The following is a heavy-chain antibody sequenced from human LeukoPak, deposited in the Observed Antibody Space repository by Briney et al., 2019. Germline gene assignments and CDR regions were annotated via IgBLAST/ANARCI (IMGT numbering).Heavy chain of an antibody. Sequence: GASVKVSCKASGYTFSSYAISWVRQAPGQGLEWMGGIIPIFGTANYAQKFQGRVTITADKSTSTAYMELSSLRSEDTAVYYCAYTGPLRYFVDWGQGTLVTVSS. CDR3: AYTGPLRYFVD. J-gene: IGHJ4*02. CDR2: IIPIFGTA. V-gene: IGHV1-69*06. D-gene: IGHD3-9*01. CDR1: GYTFSSYA.